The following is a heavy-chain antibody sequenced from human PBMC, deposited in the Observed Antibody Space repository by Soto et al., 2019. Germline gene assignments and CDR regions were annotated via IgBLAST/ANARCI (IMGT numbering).Heavy chain of an antibody. V-gene: IGHV4-34*01. D-gene: IGHD3-3*01. Sequence: QVQLQQWGAGLLKPSETLSLSCAVYGGYFNDNYYTWFRQPPGKGLEWIGEINHSGSTNYNPSLKSRVTISVDTSKNQFSLKLSSVTAADTAVYYCARVSRLYDFWSGYYPYYFDYWGQGTLVTVSS. CDR1: GGYFNDNY. CDR2: INHSGST. J-gene: IGHJ4*02. CDR3: ARVSRLYDFWSGYYPYYFDY.